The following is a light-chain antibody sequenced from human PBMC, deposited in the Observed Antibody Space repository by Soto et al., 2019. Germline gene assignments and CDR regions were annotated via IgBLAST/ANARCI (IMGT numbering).Light chain of an antibody. Sequence: QSALTQPPSASGSPGQSVTISCTGTSSDVGGYNYVSWYQQHPGKAPKLMIYEVSERPSGVSDRFSGSKSGNTASLTVSGLQADDEAYYYCSSYAGSNNLVFGGGTKLTVL. CDR2: EVS. CDR3: SSYAGSNNLV. CDR1: SSDVGGYNY. V-gene: IGLV2-8*01. J-gene: IGLJ3*02.